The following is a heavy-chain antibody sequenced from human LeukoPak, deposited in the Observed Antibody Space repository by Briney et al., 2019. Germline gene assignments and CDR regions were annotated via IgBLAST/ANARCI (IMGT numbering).Heavy chain of an antibody. CDR2: IYYSGST. V-gene: IGHV4-39*07. CDR1: GGSVSGTNYY. D-gene: IGHD4-17*01. CDR3: ARVTDYGRYFDY. J-gene: IGHJ4*02. Sequence: SETLSLTCSVSGGSVSGTNYYWAWIRQPPEKGLEWIGTIYYSGSTYYNVSLKSRVTISLDKSKNQFSLRLTSVTAADTAVYYCARVTDYGRYFDYWGQGTQVTVSS.